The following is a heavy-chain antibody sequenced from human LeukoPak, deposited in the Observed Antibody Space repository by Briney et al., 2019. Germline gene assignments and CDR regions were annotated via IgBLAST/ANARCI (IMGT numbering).Heavy chain of an antibody. CDR2: VSGRGGST. CDR3: AKVGPRDGYREYYFDF. J-gene: IGHJ4*02. CDR1: GFTFSSYA. Sequence: GGSLRLSCAASGFTFSSYAMSWVRQAPGKGLEWVSGVSGRGGSTYYTDSVKGRFTISRDNSNNTVYLQMNSLRADDTAVYYCAKVGPRDGYREYYFDFWGQGTLVTISS. V-gene: IGHV3-23*01. D-gene: IGHD5-24*01.